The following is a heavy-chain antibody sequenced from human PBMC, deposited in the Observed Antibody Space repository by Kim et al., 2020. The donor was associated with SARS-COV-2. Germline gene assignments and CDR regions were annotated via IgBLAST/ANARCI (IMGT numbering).Heavy chain of an antibody. J-gene: IGHJ4*02. V-gene: IGHV3-23*01. CDR3: ANSGGLGH. CDR2: SGERT. Sequence: SGERTRYADSVRGRVTHSRDNAKTTMYLQMNGLRPDDTATYYCANSGGLGHWGQGTLVTVSS. D-gene: IGHD3-16*01.